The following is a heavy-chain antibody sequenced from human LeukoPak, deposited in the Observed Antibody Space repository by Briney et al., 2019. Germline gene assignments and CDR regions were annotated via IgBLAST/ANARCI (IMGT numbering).Heavy chain of an antibody. V-gene: IGHV1-69*05. CDR2: IIPIFGTA. J-gene: IGHJ6*03. Sequence: SVKVSCKASGGTFSSYAISWVRQAPGQGLEWMGGIIPIFGTANYAQKFQGRVTITTDESTSTAYMELSSLRSEDTAVYYCAKVAVRVYYMDVWGKGTTVTVSS. CDR1: GGTFSSYA. D-gene: IGHD6-6*01. CDR3: AKVAVRVYYMDV.